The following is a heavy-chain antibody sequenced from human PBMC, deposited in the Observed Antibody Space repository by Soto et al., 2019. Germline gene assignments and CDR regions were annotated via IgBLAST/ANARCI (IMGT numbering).Heavy chain of an antibody. Sequence: DVQLVESGGGLVQPGRSLRLSCAASGFTFDDYAMHWVRQAPGKGLEWVSGISWNSGSMGYADSVKGRFTISRDNAKNSLYLQMNSLRAEDTALYYCAKTTADYGDYYYYMDVWGKGTTVTVSS. J-gene: IGHJ6*03. D-gene: IGHD4-17*01. CDR3: AKTTADYGDYYYYMDV. CDR1: GFTFDDYA. CDR2: ISWNSGSM. V-gene: IGHV3-9*01.